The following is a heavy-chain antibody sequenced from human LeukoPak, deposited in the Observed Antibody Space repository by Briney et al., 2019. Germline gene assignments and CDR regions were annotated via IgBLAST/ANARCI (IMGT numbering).Heavy chain of an antibody. V-gene: IGHV3-23*01. Sequence: PGGSLRLSCAASGFTFSSYGMSWVRQAPGKGLEWVSAISGSGGSTYYADSVKGRFTISRDNSKNTLYLQMNSLRAEDTAVYYCAKQNYGSGSYYGNYWGQGTLVTVSS. J-gene: IGHJ4*02. D-gene: IGHD3-10*01. CDR2: ISGSGGST. CDR1: GFTFSSYG. CDR3: AKQNYGSGSYYGNY.